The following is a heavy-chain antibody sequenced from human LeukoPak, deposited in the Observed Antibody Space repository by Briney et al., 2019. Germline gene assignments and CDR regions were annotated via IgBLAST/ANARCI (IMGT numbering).Heavy chain of an antibody. Sequence: ASVKVSCKASGYTFTGYYIHWVRQAPGQGLEWMGWINPSGGGTNYAQKFQGRVTMTTDTSITTANMELSRLRSDDTAMYYCARGAVSGSLFSDYWGRGTLVTVSS. CDR3: ARGAVSGSLFSDY. CDR1: GYTFTGYY. V-gene: IGHV1-2*02. CDR2: INPSGGGT. D-gene: IGHD1-26*01. J-gene: IGHJ4*02.